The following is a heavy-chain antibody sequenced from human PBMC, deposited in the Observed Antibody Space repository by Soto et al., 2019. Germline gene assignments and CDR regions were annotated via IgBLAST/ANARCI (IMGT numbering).Heavy chain of an antibody. J-gene: IGHJ3*02. CDR1: GGSISSYY. CDR2: IYYSGST. CDR3: ARVIDYGDATGAFDI. D-gene: IGHD4-17*01. Sequence: QVQLQESGPGLVKPSETLSLTRTVSGGSISSYYWSWIRQPPGKGLEWIGYIYYSGSTNYNPSLKSRVTISVDTSKNQFSLKLSSVTAADTAVYYCARVIDYGDATGAFDIWGQGTMVTVSS. V-gene: IGHV4-59*01.